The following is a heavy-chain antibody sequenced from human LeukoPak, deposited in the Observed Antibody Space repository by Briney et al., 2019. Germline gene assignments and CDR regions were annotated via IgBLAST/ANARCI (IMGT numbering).Heavy chain of an antibody. Sequence: AGGSLRLSCVDSGFTFSSYSMNWVRRAPGKGPEWISYISSSSGTTYYADSVTGRFTISRDNAKNSLYLQMNSLRDEDTAVYYCARSIRVATMIFDYWGQGTLVTVSS. CDR2: ISSSSGTT. D-gene: IGHD5-12*01. V-gene: IGHV3-48*02. CDR1: GFTFSSYS. CDR3: ARSIRVATMIFDY. J-gene: IGHJ4*02.